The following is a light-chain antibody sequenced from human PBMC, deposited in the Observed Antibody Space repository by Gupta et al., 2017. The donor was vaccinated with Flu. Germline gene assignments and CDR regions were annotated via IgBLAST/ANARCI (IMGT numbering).Light chain of an antibody. CDR1: ESVSGN. J-gene: IGKJ2*01. CDR3: QHDRHWHL. V-gene: IGKV3-15*01. Sequence: EMGLTQYPATLSGSPGERVILSCRASESVSGNLAWYQRKPGQPPRLRIYGAYRFSGSGSGTDFTLTISSLQSEDSAIYDWQHDRHWHLFGQGTRLEVK. CDR2: GA.